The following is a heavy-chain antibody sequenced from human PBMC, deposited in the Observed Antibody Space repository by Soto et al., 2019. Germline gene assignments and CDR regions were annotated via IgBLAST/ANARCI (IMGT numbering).Heavy chain of an antibody. CDR1: GYTFSRSS. V-gene: IGHV1-18*01. J-gene: IGHJ6*02. CDR2: ISTYNGDT. CDR3: ARSGSVPYYYYGLDV. D-gene: IGHD1-26*01. Sequence: VQLVQSGAEVKKPGASVQVSCKASGYTFSRSSISWVRQAPGQGLEWMGWISTYNGDTNYAQKVQGRVTMTTDTSTSTAFMELMSLRSDDTAVYYCARSGSVPYYYYGLDVWGQGTTVTVSS.